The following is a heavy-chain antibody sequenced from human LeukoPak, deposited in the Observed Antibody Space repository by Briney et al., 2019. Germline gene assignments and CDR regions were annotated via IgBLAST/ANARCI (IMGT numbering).Heavy chain of an antibody. J-gene: IGHJ4*02. D-gene: IGHD4-11*01. CDR2: INPNIGGT. V-gene: IGHV1-2*02. CDR3: ARDAIVRDYSNSDY. CDR1: GYTFTGYY. Sequence: ASVNVSCKASGYTFTGYYIHCVRQAPGQGLEWMGWINPNIGGTNYAQKFQGRVTMTRDTSISTAYMELSRLTSDDTAVYYCARDAIVRDYSNSDYWGQGTLVTVSS.